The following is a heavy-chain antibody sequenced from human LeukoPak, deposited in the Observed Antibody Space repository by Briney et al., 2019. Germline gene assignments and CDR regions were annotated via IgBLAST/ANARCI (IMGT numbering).Heavy chain of an antibody. CDR3: ATAVPCNGGSCRGVFDY. CDR2: INSDGSST. J-gene: IGHJ4*02. CDR1: GFTFSSYW. D-gene: IGHD2-15*01. V-gene: IGHV3-74*01. Sequence: GGSLRLSWAASGFTFSSYWMHWVRQAPGKGLGWVSRINSDGSSTVYADSVKGRFTLSRDKDKNTLCLQMNSMRAEDPAVYYCATAVPCNGGSCRGVFDYWGQGTLVTVSS.